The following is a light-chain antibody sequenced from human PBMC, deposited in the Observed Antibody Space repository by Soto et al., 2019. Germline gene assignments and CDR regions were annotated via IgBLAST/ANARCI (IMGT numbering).Light chain of an antibody. CDR3: QQYGSSPT. CDR2: GAS. V-gene: IGKV3-20*01. CDR1: QSVSSSY. Sequence: EIVLTQSPGTLSLSPGERATLSCRASQSVSSSYLAWYQQKPGQAPRLLIYGASSRATGIPDRFNGSGSGTDFTLTISRLEPADFAVYYCQQYGSSPTFGPGTKVDIK. J-gene: IGKJ3*01.